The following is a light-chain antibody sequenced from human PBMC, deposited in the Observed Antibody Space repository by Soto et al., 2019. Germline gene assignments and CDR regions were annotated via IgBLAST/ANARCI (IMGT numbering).Light chain of an antibody. Sequence: EIVMTQSPATLSVSPGERTTLSCRASQSVRTNLAWYQQKPGQTPRLLIYTASTRATGVPPRFSGSGSGTEFTLTISSLQSEDFAVYYCQHRHNFGPGTKVDFK. CDR2: TAS. J-gene: IGKJ3*01. V-gene: IGKV3-15*01. CDR3: QHRHN. CDR1: QSVRTN.